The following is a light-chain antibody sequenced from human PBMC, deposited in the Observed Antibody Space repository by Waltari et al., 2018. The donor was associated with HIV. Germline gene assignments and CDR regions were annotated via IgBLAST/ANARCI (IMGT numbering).Light chain of an antibody. CDR3: SSYTTSATVI. J-gene: IGLJ2*01. CDR1: SSDVGAYHH. CDR2: EVS. Sequence: QSALTQPASVSGSPGQSIIISCTGSSSDVGAYHHVSWYQQYLGKAPKLMISEVSERPSGVSNRFSGSKSGNTASLTISGLQAEDEADYYCSSYTTSATVIFGGGTKLTVL. V-gene: IGLV2-14*01.